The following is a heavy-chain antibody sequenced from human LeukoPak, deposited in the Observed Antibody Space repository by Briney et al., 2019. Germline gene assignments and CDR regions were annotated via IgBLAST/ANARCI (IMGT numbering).Heavy chain of an antibody. CDR1: GGSISSFH. J-gene: IGHJ4*02. CDR2: IYDSGST. CDR3: ARTYSGRSYYFDC. Sequence: SESLSLTCTVSGGSISSFHWSWIRQPPGKGLEHIGNIYDSGSTYYNPSLKSRVTISVDTSKNQFSLKLSSVTAADTAVYYCARTYSGRSYYFDCWGQGTLVTVSS. D-gene: IGHD1-26*01. V-gene: IGHV4-59*01.